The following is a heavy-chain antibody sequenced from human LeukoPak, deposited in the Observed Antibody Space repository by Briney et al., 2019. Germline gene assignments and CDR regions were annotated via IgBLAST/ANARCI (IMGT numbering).Heavy chain of an antibody. V-gene: IGHV3-74*01. CDR2: IKSDGKT. Sequence: GESLKISCEASGFTFSRYWMHWVRQAPGKGLVWVSRIKSDGKTNYADSVKGRFTISRDNAKNTVSLQMDSLRAEDTGVYYCARAPSEVGGYYPEYFRHWGQGTLVTVSS. CDR3: ARAPSEVGGYYPEYFRH. CDR1: GFTFSRYW. J-gene: IGHJ1*01. D-gene: IGHD3-22*01.